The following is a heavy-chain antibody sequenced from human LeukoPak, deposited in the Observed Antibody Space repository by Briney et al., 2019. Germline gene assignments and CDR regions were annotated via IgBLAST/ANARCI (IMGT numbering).Heavy chain of an antibody. CDR3: ARDPAEPYLRVTSHAFDI. J-gene: IGHJ3*02. CDR1: GGSISSGSYY. D-gene: IGHD4-11*01. Sequence: PSQTLSLTCTVSGGSISSGSYYWSWIRQPPGKGLEWIGYIYYSGSTNYNPSLKSRVTISVDTSKNQFSLKLSSVTAADTAVYYCARDPAEPYLRVTSHAFDIWGQGTMVTVSS. CDR2: IYYSGST. V-gene: IGHV4-61*01.